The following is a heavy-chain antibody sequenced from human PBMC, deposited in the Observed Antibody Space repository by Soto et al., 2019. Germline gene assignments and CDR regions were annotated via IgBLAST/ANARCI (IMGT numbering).Heavy chain of an antibody. CDR1: GVTFSSYW. D-gene: IGHD3-9*01. V-gene: IGHV3-7*01. CDR3: ARDLLNYDILTGYYNHFDY. J-gene: IGHJ4*02. CDR2: IKQDGSEK. Sequence: PGGSLRLSCAASGVTFSSYWMSWVRQAPGKGLEWVANIKQDGSEKYYVDSVKGRFTISRDNAKNSLYLQMNSLRAEDTAVYYCARDLLNYDILTGYYNHFDYWGQGTLVTVSS.